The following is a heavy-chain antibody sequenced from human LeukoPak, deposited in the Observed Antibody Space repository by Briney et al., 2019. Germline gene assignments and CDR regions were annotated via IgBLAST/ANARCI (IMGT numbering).Heavy chain of an antibody. V-gene: IGHV3-66*01. D-gene: IGHD4-23*01. CDR2: IYSGGST. J-gene: IGHJ4*02. CDR1: GLTVSSNY. CDR3: ARADMTTAITG. Sequence: GGSLRLSCAVSGLTVSSNYMTWVRQAPGKGLEWVSIIYSGGSTYYADSVKGRCTISRDNSKNTVYLQINSLRAEDTAVYYCARADMTTAITGWGQGTLVSVSS.